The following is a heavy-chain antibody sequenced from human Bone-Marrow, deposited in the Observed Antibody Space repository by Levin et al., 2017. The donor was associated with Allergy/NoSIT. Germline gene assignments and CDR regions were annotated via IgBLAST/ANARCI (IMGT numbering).Heavy chain of an antibody. V-gene: IGHV4-39*02. CDR1: NGSISHTSYY. CDR2: VYYTGDS. Sequence: SQTLSLTCTVSNGSISHTSYYWAWIRQPPGKGLGWIGSVYYTGDSYYNPSLKSRVAISVDTSRNHFSLKVTSVNGADTAVYFCATVDQWRLRFLDSWGQGTLVTVSS. D-gene: IGHD2-21*02. CDR3: ATVDQWRLRFLDS. J-gene: IGHJ4*02.